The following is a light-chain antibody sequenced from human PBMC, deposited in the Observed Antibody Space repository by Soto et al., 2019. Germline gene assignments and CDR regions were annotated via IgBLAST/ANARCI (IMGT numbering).Light chain of an antibody. CDR2: GAS. Sequence: EIVFTQSPGTLSLSPGERATLSCRASQSVRSSYLAWYQQNAGQAPRLLIYGASSRATGIPARFSGSGSGTDFTLTISSLEPEDFAVYYCQQRSNWPITFGQGTRLEIK. CDR3: QQRSNWPIT. CDR1: QSVRSSY. J-gene: IGKJ5*01. V-gene: IGKV3D-20*02.